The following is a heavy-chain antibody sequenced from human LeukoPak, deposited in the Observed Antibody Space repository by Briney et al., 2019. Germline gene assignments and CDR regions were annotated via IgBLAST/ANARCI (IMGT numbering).Heavy chain of an antibody. V-gene: IGHV3-23*01. D-gene: IGHD3-3*01. Sequence: GGSLRLSCEGSGFTFDSYAMSWVRQAPGKGLEWVSAISSSGGSTYYADSVKGRFTISRDNSKNTLYLQMNSLRAEDTAVYYCAKDGNRYDFWSGYYFYYFDYWGQGTLVTVSS. CDR3: AKDGNRYDFWSGYYFYYFDY. CDR1: GFTFDSYA. CDR2: ISSSGGST. J-gene: IGHJ4*02.